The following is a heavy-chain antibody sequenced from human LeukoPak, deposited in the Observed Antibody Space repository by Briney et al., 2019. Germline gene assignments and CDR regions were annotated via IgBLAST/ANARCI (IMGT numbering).Heavy chain of an antibody. J-gene: IGHJ4*02. CDR2: VSPYNGDT. Sequence: GASVKVSCKPSGYTFTRYGVSWVRQAPGQGLEWMGWVSPYNGDTNYAQKFQGRVTMTTDTSTSTVYMELRSLRSDDTAVYYCARDRSSGSEEIYSLDYWGQGTLVTVSS. CDR3: ARDRSSGSEEIYSLDY. D-gene: IGHD1-26*01. V-gene: IGHV1-18*01. CDR1: GYTFTRYG.